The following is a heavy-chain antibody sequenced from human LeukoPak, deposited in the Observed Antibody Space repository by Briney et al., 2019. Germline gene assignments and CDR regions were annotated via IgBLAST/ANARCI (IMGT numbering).Heavy chain of an antibody. CDR2: IHRSGST. CDR1: GGSISSDSW. J-gene: IGHJ4*02. CDR3: ARGMVH. Sequence: SGTLSLTCAVSGGSISSDSWWSWVRQPPGKGLEWIGEIHRSGSTNYNPSLKSRVTISVDTSKNQFSLKLSSVTAADTAVYYCARGMVHWGQGTLVTVSS. D-gene: IGHD2-8*01. V-gene: IGHV4-4*02.